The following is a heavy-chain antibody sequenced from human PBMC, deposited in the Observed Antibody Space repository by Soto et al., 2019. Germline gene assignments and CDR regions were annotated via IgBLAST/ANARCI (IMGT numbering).Heavy chain of an antibody. CDR1: GFTFSRYA. CDR3: ARSRNGAVHVSINF. Sequence: WGSLSLSCAASGFTFSRYAMHWVRQAPGEGLEWVAVISRDGSSKYYGDSVKGRFTVSRDNSNNTLYLSMTSLRPDDTAVFYWARSRNGAVHVSINFWGQGKLVTVYS. V-gene: IGHV3-30-3*01. J-gene: IGHJ4*02. D-gene: IGHD2-8*01. CDR2: ISRDGSSK.